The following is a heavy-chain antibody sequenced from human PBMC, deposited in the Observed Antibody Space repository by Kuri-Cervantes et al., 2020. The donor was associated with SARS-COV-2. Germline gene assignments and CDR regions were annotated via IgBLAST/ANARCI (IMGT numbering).Heavy chain of an antibody. J-gene: IGHJ5*02. D-gene: IGHD4-17*01. Sequence: ESLKISCTVSGGSISSSSYYWGWIRQPPGKGLEWIGSIYYSGSTYYNPSLKSRVTISVDTSKNQFSLKLSSVTAADTAVYYCARAGDYGDYWWFDPWGQGTLVTVSS. V-gene: IGHV4-39*07. CDR3: ARAGDYGDYWWFDP. CDR2: IYYSGST. CDR1: GGSISSSSYY.